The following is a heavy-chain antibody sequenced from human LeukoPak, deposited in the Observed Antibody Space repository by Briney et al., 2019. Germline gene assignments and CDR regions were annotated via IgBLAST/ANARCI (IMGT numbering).Heavy chain of an antibody. J-gene: IGHJ4*02. V-gene: IGHV1-2*02. CDR1: GYSFTGYY. Sequence: GASVKVSCKASGYSFTGYYTHWVRQAPGQGLEWMGWINPKSGDTNCAQKFQGRVTMTRDTSISKAYMELSRLTSDDTAVYYCARVVAVAGERHFDYWGQGTLVTVSS. D-gene: IGHD6-19*01. CDR2: INPKSGDT. CDR3: ARVVAVAGERHFDY.